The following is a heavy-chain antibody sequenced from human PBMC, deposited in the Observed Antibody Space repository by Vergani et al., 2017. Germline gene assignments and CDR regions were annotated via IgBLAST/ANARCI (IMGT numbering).Heavy chain of an antibody. CDR3: AGQMTTVTTDWYFEL. D-gene: IGHD4-17*01. CDR1: GGSFSGYY. V-gene: IGHV4-34*01. CDR2: INHSGST. Sequence: QVQLQQWGAGLLKPSETLSLTCAVYGGSFSGYYWSWIRQPPGKGLEWIGEINHSGSTNYNPSLKSRVTISVDTSKNQCSLKLSSVTAADTAVYYCAGQMTTVTTDWYFELWGRGTLVTVSS. J-gene: IGHJ2*01.